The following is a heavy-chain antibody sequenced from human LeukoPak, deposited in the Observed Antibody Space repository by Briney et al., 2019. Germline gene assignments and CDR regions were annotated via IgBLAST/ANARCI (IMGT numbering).Heavy chain of an antibody. V-gene: IGHV3-33*01. CDR3: ARGITIFGVVIMPDAFDI. D-gene: IGHD3-3*01. CDR1: GFTFSSYG. CDR2: IWYDGSNK. Sequence: QAGGSLRLSCAASGFTFSSYGMHWVRQAPGKGLEWVAVIWYDGSNKYYADSVKGRFTISRDNSKNTLYLQMNSLRAEDTAVYYCARGITIFGVVIMPDAFDIWGQGTMVTVSS. J-gene: IGHJ3*02.